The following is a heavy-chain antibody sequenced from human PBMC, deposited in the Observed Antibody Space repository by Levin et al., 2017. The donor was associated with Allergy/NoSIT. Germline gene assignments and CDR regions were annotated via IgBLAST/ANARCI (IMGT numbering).Heavy chain of an antibody. V-gene: IGHV4-30-2*01. J-gene: IGHJ4*02. Sequence: SQTLSLTCAVSGGSISSGGYSWSWIRQPPGKGLEWIGNIYLSGSTNDNPSLKSRVTMSVDRSRNQFSLKLSYVTAADTAVYYCARVAGYSYGAYLDCWGPGTLVTVSS. D-gene: IGHD5-18*01. CDR1: GGSISSGGYS. CDR2: IYLSGST. CDR3: ARVAGYSYGAYLDC.